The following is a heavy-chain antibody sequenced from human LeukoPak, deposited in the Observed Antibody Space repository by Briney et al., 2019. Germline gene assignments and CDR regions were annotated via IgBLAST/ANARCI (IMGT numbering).Heavy chain of an antibody. CDR3: ARDGRADTAMVTAV. D-gene: IGHD5-18*01. CDR2: IYYSGST. Sequence: SETLSLTCTVSGGSISSGGYYWSWIRQHPGKGLEWIGYIYYSGSTYYNPSLKSRVTISVDTSKNQFSLKLSSVTAADTAVYYCARDGRADTAMVTAVWGQGTLATVSS. V-gene: IGHV4-31*03. J-gene: IGHJ4*02. CDR1: GGSISSGGYY.